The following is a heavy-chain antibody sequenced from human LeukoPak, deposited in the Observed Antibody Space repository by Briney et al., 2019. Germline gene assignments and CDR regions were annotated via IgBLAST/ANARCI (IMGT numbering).Heavy chain of an antibody. CDR2: ISGSGGST. CDR3: AKRQQLVWGYFDY. D-gene: IGHD6-13*01. Sequence: PGGSLRLSCAASGFTFSSYAMSWVRQAPGKGLEWVSGISGSGGSTNYADSVKGRFTISRDNSKNTVYLQMNSLRAEDTAVYYCAKRQQLVWGYFDYWGQGTLVTVSS. V-gene: IGHV3-23*01. J-gene: IGHJ4*02. CDR1: GFTFSSYA.